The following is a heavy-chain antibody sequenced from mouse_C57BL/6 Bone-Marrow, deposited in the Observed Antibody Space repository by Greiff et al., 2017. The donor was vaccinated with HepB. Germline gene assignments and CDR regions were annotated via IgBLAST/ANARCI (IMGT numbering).Heavy chain of an antibody. J-gene: IGHJ1*03. D-gene: IGHD1-1*01. V-gene: IGHV1-81*01. Sequence: VQLVESGAELARPGASVKLSCKASGYTFTSYGISWVKQRTGQGLEWIGEIYPRSGNTYYNEKFKGKATLTADKSSSTAYMELRSLTSEDSAVYFCFYYGSSSRYFDVWRTGTTVTVSS. CDR3: FYYGSSSRYFDV. CDR1: GYTFTSYG. CDR2: IYPRSGNT.